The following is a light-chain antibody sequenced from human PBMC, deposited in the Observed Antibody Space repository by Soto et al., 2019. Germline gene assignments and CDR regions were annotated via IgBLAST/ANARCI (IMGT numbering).Light chain of an antibody. CDR3: GTWDSGLSAGPV. J-gene: IGLJ3*02. CDR2: ADD. Sequence: QSVLTQPPSVSAAPGQKVTISCSGSNSNIGNNYVSWYQQLPGTAPKLLIYADDQRPSGIPDRFAGSKSGASATLDITGLQTGDEADYYCGTWDSGLSAGPVFGGGTQLTVL. V-gene: IGLV1-51*01. CDR1: NSNIGNNY.